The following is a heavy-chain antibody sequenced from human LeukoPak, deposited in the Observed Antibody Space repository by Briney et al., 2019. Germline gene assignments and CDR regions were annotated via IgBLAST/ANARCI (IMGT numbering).Heavy chain of an antibody. CDR3: ARDGGYRGYDADC. CDR1: GFTFSTYS. J-gene: IGHJ4*02. D-gene: IGHD5-12*01. V-gene: IGHV3-48*01. CDR2: ISDSGAM. Sequence: GGSLRLSCAASGFTFSTYSMKWVRQAPGKGLEWVSYISDSGAMYYADSVRGRFSISRENAQNSLFLQMNSLRAEDTAVYYCARDGGYRGYDADCWGQGTLVTVSS.